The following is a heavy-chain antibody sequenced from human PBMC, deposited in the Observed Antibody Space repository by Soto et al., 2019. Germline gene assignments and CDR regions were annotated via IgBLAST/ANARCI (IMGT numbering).Heavy chain of an antibody. CDR3: AKVLRLVPSRGRQYYYYGMDV. J-gene: IGHJ6*02. Sequence: PGGSLRLSCAASGFTFSSYGMHWVRQAPGKGLEWVAVISYDGSNKYYADSVKGRFTISRDNSNNTLYLQMNSLRAEDTAVYYCAKVLRLVPSRGRQYYYYGMDVWGQGTTVTVSS. D-gene: IGHD6-6*01. CDR2: ISYDGSNK. CDR1: GFTFSSYG. V-gene: IGHV3-30*18.